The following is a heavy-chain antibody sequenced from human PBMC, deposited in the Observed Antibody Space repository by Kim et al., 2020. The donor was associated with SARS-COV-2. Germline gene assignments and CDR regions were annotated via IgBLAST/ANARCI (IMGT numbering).Heavy chain of an antibody. J-gene: IGHJ6*02. D-gene: IGHD3-10*01. CDR2: INPSGGST. Sequence: ASVKVSCKASGYTFTSYYMHWVRQAPGQGLEWMGIINPSGGSTSYAQKFQGRVTMTRDTSTSTVYMELSSLRSEDTAVYYCARGNYGSGSPPYYYYYGMDVWGQGTTVTVSS. CDR3: ARGNYGSGSPPYYYYYGMDV. CDR1: GYTFTSYY. V-gene: IGHV1-46*01.